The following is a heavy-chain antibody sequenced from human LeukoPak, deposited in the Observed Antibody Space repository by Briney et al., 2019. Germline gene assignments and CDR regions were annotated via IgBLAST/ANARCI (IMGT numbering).Heavy chain of an antibody. CDR3: ARIGAGPAGFDF. V-gene: IGHV3-7*05. CDR1: GFTFSNYW. CDR2: IKSDGSEK. J-gene: IGHJ4*02. D-gene: IGHD3-16*01. Sequence: GGSLRLSCAASGFTFSNYWMSWVRQAPGKGLEWVANIKSDGSEKYYADTVKGQFTISRDNAKNSLYLQVNSLRAEDTAVYYCARIGAGPAGFDFWGQGTLITVSS.